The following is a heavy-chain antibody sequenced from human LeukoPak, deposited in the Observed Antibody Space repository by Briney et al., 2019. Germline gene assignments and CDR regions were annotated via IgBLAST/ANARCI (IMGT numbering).Heavy chain of an antibody. Sequence: PGGSLRLSCGASGFTFSSYAMSWVRQAPGKGLEWVSAISGSGGSTYYADSVKGRFTISRDNSKNTLYLQMNSLRAEDTAVYYCAKNPSRNNYYDSTYYFDYWGQGTLVTVSS. D-gene: IGHD3-22*01. J-gene: IGHJ4*02. CDR2: ISGSGGST. CDR1: GFTFSSYA. V-gene: IGHV3-23*01. CDR3: AKNPSRNNYYDSTYYFDY.